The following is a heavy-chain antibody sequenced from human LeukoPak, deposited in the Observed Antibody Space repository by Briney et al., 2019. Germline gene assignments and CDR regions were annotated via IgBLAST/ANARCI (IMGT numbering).Heavy chain of an antibody. CDR1: GYDFRSYW. V-gene: IGHV5-51*01. CDR3: ARLTGTLAPPDIFGLDV. J-gene: IGHJ6*02. CDR2: IYPDDSDA. Sequence: GESLKISCKASGYDFRSYWIVWVRQMPGHGLECLGIIYPDDSDARYSPSLQGQVTISVDNSVNTAYLQWGGLTASDTAIYYCARLTGTLAPPDIFGLDVWGQGTSVIVSS. D-gene: IGHD4-11*01.